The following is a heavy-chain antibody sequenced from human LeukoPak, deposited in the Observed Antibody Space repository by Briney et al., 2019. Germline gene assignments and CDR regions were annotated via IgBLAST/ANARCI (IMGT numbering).Heavy chain of an antibody. Sequence: SETLSLTCTVTGGSISSYYWSWIRQPPGKGLEWIGYIYYSGSTNYNPSLKSRVTISVDTSKNQFSLKLSSVTAADTAVYYCARNRLLLWDYWGQGTLVTVSS. D-gene: IGHD2-15*01. V-gene: IGHV4-59*08. J-gene: IGHJ4*02. CDR1: GGSISSYY. CDR2: IYYSGST. CDR3: ARNRLLLWDY.